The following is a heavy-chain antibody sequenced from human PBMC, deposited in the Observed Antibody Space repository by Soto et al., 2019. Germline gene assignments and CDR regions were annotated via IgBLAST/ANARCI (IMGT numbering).Heavy chain of an antibody. CDR3: VRGGSCRGGSCYPNLDCYGDYEGFDY. CDR1: DFAFSNYV. CDR2: IWYEGTNK. V-gene: IGHV3-33*01. Sequence: QVQLVESGGGVVQPGGSLRLSCVASDFAFSNYVMHWVRQAPGKGLEWVALIWYEGTNKYYGDSVKGRFTVSRDNSKKKLYLQMNSMRADDTGGYYCVRGGSCRGGSCYPNLDCYGDYEGFDYWGQGTLVTVSS. D-gene: IGHD2-15*01. J-gene: IGHJ4*02.